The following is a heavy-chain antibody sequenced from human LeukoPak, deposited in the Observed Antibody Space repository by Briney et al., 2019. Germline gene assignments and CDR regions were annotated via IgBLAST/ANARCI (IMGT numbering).Heavy chain of an antibody. CDR3: ARMDYYGSGTYHSWFDP. J-gene: IGHJ5*02. CDR2: IYRTGTT. D-gene: IGHD3-10*01. CDR1: GFSISSGYY. Sequence: PSETLSLTCAVSGFSISSGYYWGWIRQPAGKGLEWIGSIYRTGTTYNNPSLKSRVTISVDTSKNQLSLKVTSVTAADTAVYYCARMDYYGSGTYHSWFDPWGQGTLVTVSS. V-gene: IGHV4-38-2*01.